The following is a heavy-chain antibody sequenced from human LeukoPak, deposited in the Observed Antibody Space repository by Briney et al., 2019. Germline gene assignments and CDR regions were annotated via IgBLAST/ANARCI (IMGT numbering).Heavy chain of an antibody. Sequence: SETLSLTCIVSGGSISSYYWSWIRQPPGKGLEWIGYIYNSGSTNYNPSLESRITISVDTSKNQFSLKLSSVTAADTAVYYCAREVRSAWASFDPWGQGTLVTVSS. D-gene: IGHD1-26*01. CDR3: AREVRSAWASFDP. V-gene: IGHV4-4*08. J-gene: IGHJ5*02. CDR2: IYNSGST. CDR1: GGSISSYY.